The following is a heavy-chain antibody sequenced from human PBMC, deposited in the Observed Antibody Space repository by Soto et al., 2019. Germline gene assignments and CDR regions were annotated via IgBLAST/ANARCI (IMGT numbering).Heavy chain of an antibody. Sequence: SETLALTCTVSGYSISSGSYWAWIRQPPGKGPEWIASIYHGGTTFYNPSLKSRITISVDTSHNQFSLKLTSVTAADTAVYYGARGVGGNSKITHSHHYGMDFWGRGTSVIVS. CDR2: IYHGGTT. CDR3: ARGVGGNSKITHSHHYGMDF. CDR1: GYSISSGSY. D-gene: IGHD3-16*01. J-gene: IGHJ6*02. V-gene: IGHV4-38-2*02.